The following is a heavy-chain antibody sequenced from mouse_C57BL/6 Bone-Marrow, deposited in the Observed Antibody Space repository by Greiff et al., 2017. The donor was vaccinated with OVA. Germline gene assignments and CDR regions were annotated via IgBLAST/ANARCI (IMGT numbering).Heavy chain of an antibody. CDR2: INPNHGGT. CDR1: GYAFTDYY. Sequence: VQLQQSGPELVKPGASVKISCKASGYAFTDYYMNWVKQSHGKSLEWIGDINPNHGGTSYNQKFKGKATLTVDKSSSTAYMELRRLTSEYSAVYYCARSNYGNYFDYWGQGTTLTVSS. V-gene: IGHV1-26*01. D-gene: IGHD1-1*01. J-gene: IGHJ2*01. CDR3: ARSNYGNYFDY.